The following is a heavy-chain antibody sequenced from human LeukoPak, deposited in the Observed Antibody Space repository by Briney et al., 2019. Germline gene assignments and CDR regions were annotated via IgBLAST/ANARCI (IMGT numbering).Heavy chain of an antibody. V-gene: IGHV4-34*01. CDR3: ARDRRSYYYDSSGYLV. J-gene: IGHJ4*02. D-gene: IGHD3-22*01. CDR2: INHSGST. CDR1: GGSFSDYY. Sequence: SETLSLTCAVHGGSFSDYYWSWIRQPPGKGLEWIGEINHSGSTNDNPSLRGRVTISVDTSKNQFSLKLSSVTAADTAVYYCARDRRSYYYDSSGYLVWGQGTLVTVSS.